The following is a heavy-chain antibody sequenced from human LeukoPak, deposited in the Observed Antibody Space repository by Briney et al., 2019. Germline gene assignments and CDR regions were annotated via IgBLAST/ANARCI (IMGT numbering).Heavy chain of an antibody. CDR1: GYTFTSYA. Sequence: ASVKVACKASGYTFTSYAMHWVRQAPGQGLEWMGWITPSGGTNYPQKFQGRVAITRDTSITTAYMDLSRLTSDDTAVYYCARDRYGDGFAHFDYWGQGALVTVSS. CDR3: ARDRYGDGFAHFDY. V-gene: IGHV1-2*02. J-gene: IGHJ4*02. D-gene: IGHD5-24*01. CDR2: ITPSGGT.